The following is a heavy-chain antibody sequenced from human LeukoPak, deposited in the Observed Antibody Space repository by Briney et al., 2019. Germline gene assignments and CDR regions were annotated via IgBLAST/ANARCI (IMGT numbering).Heavy chain of an antibody. CDR3: ARDYVGANWFDP. CDR2: ISPNSGGT. D-gene: IGHD1-26*01. V-gene: IGHV1-2*02. Sequence: ASVKVSCKASGYTFTDYYMHWVRQAPGQGLEWMGWISPNSGGTNYAQKFQGRVTMTRDTSISTAYMELSRLRSDDTAVYYCARDYVGANWFDPWGQGTLVTVSS. J-gene: IGHJ5*02. CDR1: GYTFTDYY.